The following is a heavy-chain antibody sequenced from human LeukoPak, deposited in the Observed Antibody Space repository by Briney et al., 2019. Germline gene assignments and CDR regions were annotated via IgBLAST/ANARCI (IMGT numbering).Heavy chain of an antibody. V-gene: IGHV1-2*02. D-gene: IGHD3-22*01. CDR1: GYTFTGYY. CDR3: ARGGDYYDSSGYRQQLDY. Sequence: ASVKVSCKASGYTFTGYYMHWVRQAPGQGLEWMGWINPNSGGTNYAQKFQGRVTMTRDTSISTAYMELSRLRSDDTAVYYCARGGDYYDSSGYRQQLDYWGQGTLVTVSS. CDR2: INPNSGGT. J-gene: IGHJ4*02.